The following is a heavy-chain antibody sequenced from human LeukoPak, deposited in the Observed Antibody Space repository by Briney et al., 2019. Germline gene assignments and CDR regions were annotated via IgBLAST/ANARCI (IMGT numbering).Heavy chain of an antibody. J-gene: IGHJ4*02. D-gene: IGHD5-24*01. CDR3: TTVKRWLQFYFDY. CDR2: IKIKTDGETT. V-gene: IGHV3-15*01. CDR1: VFTFSNAW. Sequence: PGGSLRLSSAASVFTFSNAWMSWVRQAPGKRLEWVGRIKIKTDGETTEYAAPVTGRFTISRDDSKNTLYLQMNSLKSEDTAVYYCTTVKRWLQFYFDYWGQGNLVTVSS.